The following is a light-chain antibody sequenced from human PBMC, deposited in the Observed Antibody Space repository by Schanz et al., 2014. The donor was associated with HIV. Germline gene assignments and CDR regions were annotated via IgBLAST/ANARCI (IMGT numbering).Light chain of an antibody. CDR3: QQYRSYSRT. Sequence: DIQLTQSPPTLSASVGDRVTIACRASQSVSHWLAWYQQKPGKAPKNLIYKASSLESGVPSRFSGSGSGTEFTLTISSLQPDDFATYYCQQYRSYSRTFGQGTKVEIK. CDR1: QSVSHW. V-gene: IGKV1-5*03. J-gene: IGKJ1*01. CDR2: KAS.